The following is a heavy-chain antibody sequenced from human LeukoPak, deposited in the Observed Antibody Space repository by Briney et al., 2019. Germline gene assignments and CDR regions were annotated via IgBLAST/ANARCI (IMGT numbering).Heavy chain of an antibody. Sequence: KASETLSLTCSVSGDSIIGYYWGWIRQPPGKGLEWIGNIYYTGNTYYNSSPKSRVTISLDTSKNQFSLKVISMTAADTAAYYCTKSDGYGLIRICGRGTMVTVSS. V-gene: IGHV4-39*07. CDR2: IYYTGNT. CDR1: GDSIIGYY. CDR3: TKSDGYGLIRI. J-gene: IGHJ3*02. D-gene: IGHD3-10*01.